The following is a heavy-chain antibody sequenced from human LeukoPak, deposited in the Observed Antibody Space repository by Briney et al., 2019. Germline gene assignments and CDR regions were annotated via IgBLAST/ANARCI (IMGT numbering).Heavy chain of an antibody. Sequence: SGPTLVNPTQTLTLTCTFSGFSLSNTGVGVCWIRQPPGKALEWLAFISWDDDKRYSPFLRSRLTISKDTSENQVVLIMTNMDPMDTATYYCAHFWMVRGVIKDYWGQGTLVTVSS. D-gene: IGHD3-10*01. V-gene: IGHV2-5*02. CDR1: GFSLSNTGVG. J-gene: IGHJ4*02. CDR3: AHFWMVRGVIKDY. CDR2: ISWDDDK.